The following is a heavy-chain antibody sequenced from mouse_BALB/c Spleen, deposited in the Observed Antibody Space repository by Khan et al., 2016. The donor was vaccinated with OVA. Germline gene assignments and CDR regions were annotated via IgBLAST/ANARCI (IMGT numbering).Heavy chain of an antibody. D-gene: IGHD2-4*01. CDR1: GFDFSRYW. Sequence: EVKLLESGGGLVQPGGSLKLSCAASGFDFSRYWMSWVRQAPGKGLEWIGEINPDSSTINYTPSLKDKFIISRDNAKNTLYLQMSKVRSEDTALYYCARPSMITEGYYAMDYWGQGPSVTVSS. CDR2: INPDSSTI. J-gene: IGHJ4*01. V-gene: IGHV4-1*02. CDR3: ARPSMITEGYYAMDY.